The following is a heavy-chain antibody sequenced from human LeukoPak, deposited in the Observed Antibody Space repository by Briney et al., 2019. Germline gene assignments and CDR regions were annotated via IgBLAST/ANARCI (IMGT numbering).Heavy chain of an antibody. D-gene: IGHD3-22*01. CDR2: INPNSGGT. CDR3: ATGRYYYDSSGYPQLDY. J-gene: IGHJ4*02. V-gene: IGHV1-2*02. Sequence: ASVKVSCKASGYTFTGYYMHWVRQAPGQGLEWMGWINPNSGGTNYAQKFQGRVTMTRDTSISTAYMELSRLRSDDTAVYYCATGRYYYDSSGYPQLDYWGQGTLVTVSS. CDR1: GYTFTGYY.